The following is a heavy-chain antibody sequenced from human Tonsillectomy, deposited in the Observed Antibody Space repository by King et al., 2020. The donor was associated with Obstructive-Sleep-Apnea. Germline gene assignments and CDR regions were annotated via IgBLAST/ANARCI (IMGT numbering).Heavy chain of an antibody. CDR3: AKEDAFVGVVGASTTLAH. Sequence: VQLVESGGGLVQPGGSLRLSCVAYGFTFSSYAMSWVRQAPGKGLEWVSGISGSGGYTFYAASVKGRFTISRDNSKNTLYLQLNSLRAEDTAIYYCAKEDAFVGVVGASTTLAHWGQGDMVTVS. D-gene: IGHD2-15*01. V-gene: IGHV3-23*04. CDR1: GFTFSSYA. J-gene: IGHJ4*02. CDR2: ISGSGGYT.